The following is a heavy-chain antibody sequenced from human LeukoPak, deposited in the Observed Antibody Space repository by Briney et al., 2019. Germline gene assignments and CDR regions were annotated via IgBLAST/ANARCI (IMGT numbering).Heavy chain of an antibody. CDR3: ARPPGLWFGDDRELYYFDY. CDR1: GYTFTGYY. V-gene: IGHV1-2*02. Sequence: GASVKVSCKASGYTFTGYYMHWVRQAPGQGLEWMGWINPNSGGTNYAQKFQGRVTMTRDTSISTAYMELSRLRSDDTAVYYCARPPGLWFGDDRELYYFDYWGQGTLVAVSS. J-gene: IGHJ4*02. CDR2: INPNSGGT. D-gene: IGHD3-10*01.